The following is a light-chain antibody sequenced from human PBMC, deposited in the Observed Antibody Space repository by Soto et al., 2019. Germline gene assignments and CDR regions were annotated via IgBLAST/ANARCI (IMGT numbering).Light chain of an antibody. CDR1: QSVSSSY. J-gene: IGKJ1*01. CDR2: GAS. V-gene: IGKV3-20*01. Sequence: EIGLTQSPGTLSLPPGERATLSCRANQSVSSSYLAWYQQKPGQAPRLLIYGASRRATGIPDRFSGRGSGQDFTLTIDRLEAEYFAVYCCQQYGNSRWTFGRGTSVDIK. CDR3: QQYGNSRWT.